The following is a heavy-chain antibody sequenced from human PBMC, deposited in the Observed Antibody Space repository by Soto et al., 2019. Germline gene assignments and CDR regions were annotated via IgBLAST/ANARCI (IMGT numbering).Heavy chain of an antibody. Sequence: EVELLESGGALVQPGGSLRLSCAASGFIFSSYAMSWVRQAPGKGLEWVSAISGSGGSTYYADSVKGRFTISRDNSKNTLYLQMNSLRAEDTAVYYCAKKLDHHWYYYDSSGYYPLGYWGQGTLVTVSS. CDR1: GFIFSSYA. J-gene: IGHJ4*02. D-gene: IGHD3-22*01. V-gene: IGHV3-23*01. CDR3: AKKLDHHWYYYDSSGYYPLGY. CDR2: ISGSGGST.